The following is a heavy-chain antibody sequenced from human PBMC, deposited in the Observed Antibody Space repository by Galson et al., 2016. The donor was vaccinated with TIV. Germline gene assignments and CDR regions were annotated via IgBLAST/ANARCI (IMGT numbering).Heavy chain of an antibody. CDR1: GLTFSDFA. J-gene: IGHJ6*02. Sequence: SLRLSCAASGLTFSDFAMQWVRQAPGKGLEWVSSISATGGSTYYAGSVKGRFTTSRDNSNGHLSLQMSSLRADDTAVYYCAKTIDVSGVLINYFYYGMDVWGHGTTVTVSS. CDR2: ISATGGST. CDR3: AKTIDVSGVLINYFYYGMDV. D-gene: IGHD3-3*01. V-gene: IGHV3-23*01.